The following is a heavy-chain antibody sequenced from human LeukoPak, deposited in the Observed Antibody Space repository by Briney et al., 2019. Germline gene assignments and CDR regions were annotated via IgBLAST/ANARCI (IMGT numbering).Heavy chain of an antibody. CDR3: ARVAWEGSHCGGDCYPFDY. Sequence: ASVKVSCKASGYTFTTYYIHWVRQAPGQGLEWMGIINPSDGSTSYAQKFQGRVTMTRDTSTSTVYMELSSLRSEDTAVYYCARVAWEGSHCGGDCYPFDYWGQGTLVTVSS. CDR1: GYTFTTYY. J-gene: IGHJ4*02. V-gene: IGHV1-46*01. D-gene: IGHD2-21*02. CDR2: INPSDGST.